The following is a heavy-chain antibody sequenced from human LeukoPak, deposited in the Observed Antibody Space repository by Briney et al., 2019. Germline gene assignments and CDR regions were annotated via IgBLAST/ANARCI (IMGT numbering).Heavy chain of an antibody. J-gene: IGHJ4*02. D-gene: IGHD3-10*01. V-gene: IGHV4-39*01. CDR1: GGSISSSSYY. CDR2: IYYSGST. Sequence: SETLSLTCTVSGGSISSSSYYWVWMRQRPGKGLEWFGSIYYSGSTYYNPSLKSRVTISVDTSKNQFSLRLNSVTAADTAVYYCARHTSMVRGVMKYYFDYWGQGTLATVSS. CDR3: ARHTSMVRGVMKYYFDY.